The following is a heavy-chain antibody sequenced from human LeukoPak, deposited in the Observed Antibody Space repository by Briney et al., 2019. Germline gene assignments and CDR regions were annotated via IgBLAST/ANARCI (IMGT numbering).Heavy chain of an antibody. CDR1: GFTFSSYA. Sequence: GGSLRLSCAAAGFTFSSYAMSWVRQAPGKGLEWVSAISGSGGSTYYADSVKGRFTISRDNSKNTLYLQMNSLRAEDTAVYYCAKTTGGNYVTRRNPYYYYGMDVWGQGTTVTVSS. D-gene: IGHD4-11*01. J-gene: IGHJ6*02. V-gene: IGHV3-23*01. CDR3: AKTTGGNYVTRRNPYYYYGMDV. CDR2: ISGSGGST.